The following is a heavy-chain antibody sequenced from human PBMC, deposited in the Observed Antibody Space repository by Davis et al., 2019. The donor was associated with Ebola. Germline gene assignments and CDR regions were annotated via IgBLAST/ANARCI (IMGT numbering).Heavy chain of an antibody. D-gene: IGHD3-3*01. CDR2: ISGYDGST. CDR3: AKTPRVWSGYYDN. Sequence: GESLKISCAASGFTFSRYAMHWVRQAPGKGLEWVSGISGYDGSTSYADSVRGRITISRDNFKKTLYLQMSSLRAEDTAVYYCAKTPRVWSGYYDNWGQGTLVTVSS. J-gene: IGHJ4*02. CDR1: GFTFSRYA. V-gene: IGHV3-23*01.